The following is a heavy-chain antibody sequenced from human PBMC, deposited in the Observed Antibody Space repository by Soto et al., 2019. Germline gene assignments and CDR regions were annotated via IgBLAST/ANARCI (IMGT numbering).Heavy chain of an antibody. CDR1: GGTFSSYA. CDR3: ARVGITIFGVVIIRQIWFDP. Sequence: QVQLVQSGAEVKKPGSSVKVSCKASGGTFSSYAISWVRQAPGQGLEWMGGIIPIFGTANYAQKFQGRVTITADESTSTAYMELSSLRSEDTAVYYCARVGITIFGVVIIRQIWFDPWGQGTLVTVSS. CDR2: IIPIFGTA. V-gene: IGHV1-69*01. J-gene: IGHJ5*02. D-gene: IGHD3-3*01.